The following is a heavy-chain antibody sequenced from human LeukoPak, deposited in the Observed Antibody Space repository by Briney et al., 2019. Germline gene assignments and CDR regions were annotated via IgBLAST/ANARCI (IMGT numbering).Heavy chain of an antibody. D-gene: IGHD1-26*01. Sequence: KAGGSLRLSCAASGFTFSSYSMNWVRQAPGKGLEWVSSISSSSSYIYYADSVKGRFTISRDNAKNSLYLQMNSLRAEDTAVYYCARVRHSRDYYMDVWGKGTTVTVSS. CDR1: GFTFSSYS. J-gene: IGHJ6*03. CDR2: ISSSSSYI. CDR3: ARVRHSRDYYMDV. V-gene: IGHV3-21*01.